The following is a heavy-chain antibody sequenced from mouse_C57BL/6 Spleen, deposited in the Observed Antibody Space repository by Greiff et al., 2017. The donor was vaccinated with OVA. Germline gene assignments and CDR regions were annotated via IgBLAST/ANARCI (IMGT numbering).Heavy chain of an antibody. CDR2: IYPGDGDT. J-gene: IGHJ2*01. V-gene: IGHV1-82*01. D-gene: IGHD1-1*01. Sequence: VKLQESGPELVQPGASVKISCKASGYAFSSSWMNWVQQRPGKGLEWIGRIYPGDGDTNYNGKFTGKATLTVDKSSSTAYMQLSSLTSEDSAVYFCAGGDYYSEDFDYWGQGTTLTVSS. CDR1: GYAFSSSW. CDR3: AGGDYYSEDFDY.